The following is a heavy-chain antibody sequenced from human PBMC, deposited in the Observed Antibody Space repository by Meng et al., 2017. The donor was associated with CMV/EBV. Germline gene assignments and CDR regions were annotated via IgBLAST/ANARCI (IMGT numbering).Heavy chain of an antibody. V-gene: IGHV4-31*03. CDR3: ARDTVSTYYYYGMDV. CDR1: GGSISSGGYY. CDR2: IYYSGST. J-gene: IGHJ6*02. D-gene: IGHD4-11*01. Sequence: LRLSCTVSGGSISSGGYYWSWIRQHPGKGLEWIGYIYYSGSTYYNPSLKSRVTISVDTSKNQFSLKLSSVTAADTAVYYRARDTVSTYYYYGMDVWGQGTTVTVSS.